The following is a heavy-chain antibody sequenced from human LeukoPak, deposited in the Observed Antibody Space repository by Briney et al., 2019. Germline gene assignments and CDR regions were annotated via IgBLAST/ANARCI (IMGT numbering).Heavy chain of an antibody. CDR1: GGSFSGYY. CDR2: INHSGST. V-gene: IGHV4-34*01. Sequence: SETLSLTCAVYGGSFSGYYWSWIRQPPGKGLEWIGEINHSGSTNYNPSLKSRVTISVDTSKNQFSLKPSSVTAADTAVYYCARARTPLTYYYYYMDVWGKGTTVTVSS. J-gene: IGHJ6*03. CDR3: ARARTPLTYYYYYMDV.